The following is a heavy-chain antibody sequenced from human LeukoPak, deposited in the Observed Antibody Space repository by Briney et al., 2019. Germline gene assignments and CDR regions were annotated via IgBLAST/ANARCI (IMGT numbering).Heavy chain of an antibody. V-gene: IGHV4-59*01. Sequence: SETLSLTCTVSGGSISGYYWNWIRQSPEKGLEWIGYIYHTGTFNYNPSLKTRVTMSMDTSKNQISLRLSSVTAADTAVYYCARDAYYDFPAVWFDPWGQGTLVTVSS. CDR2: IYHTGTF. J-gene: IGHJ5*02. D-gene: IGHD3-3*01. CDR1: GGSISGYY. CDR3: ARDAYYDFPAVWFDP.